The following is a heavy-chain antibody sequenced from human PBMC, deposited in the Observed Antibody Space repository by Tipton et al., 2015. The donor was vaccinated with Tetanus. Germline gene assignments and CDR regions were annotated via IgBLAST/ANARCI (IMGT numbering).Heavy chain of an antibody. CDR2: ITSSSSTI. D-gene: IGHD6-13*01. J-gene: IGHJ5*02. CDR1: GGSISSYY. V-gene: IGHV3-48*02. Sequence: LSLTCTVSGGSISSYYWNWVRQAPGKGLEWVSYITSSSSTIYYADSVKGRFTISRDNAKNSLHLQMNSLRDDDTAVYYCARAFFAAATSWGQGTLVTVSS. CDR3: ARAFFAAATS.